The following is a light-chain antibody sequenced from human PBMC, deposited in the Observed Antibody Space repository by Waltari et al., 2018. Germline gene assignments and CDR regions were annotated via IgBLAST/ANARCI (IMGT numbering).Light chain of an antibody. Sequence: EIVLTQSPGTLSLSPGERATLSCRASQSVSSSYLAWYQQKPGQATRLLIYGASSRAAAIPDAFRSSGSGADFTLTISRLEAEDFAVDYCRQYGTAPPLTFGGGTKVEIK. CDR3: RQYGTAPPLT. J-gene: IGKJ4*01. CDR1: QSVSSSY. CDR2: GAS. V-gene: IGKV3-20*01.